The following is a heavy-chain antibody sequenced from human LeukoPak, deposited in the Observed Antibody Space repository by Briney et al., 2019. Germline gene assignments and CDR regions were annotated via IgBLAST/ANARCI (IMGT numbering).Heavy chain of an antibody. CDR2: INPSGGST. Sequence: ASVKVSCKASGYTFTSYYMHWVRQAPGQGLEWMGIINPSGGSTSYAQKFQGSVTMTRDTSTSTVYMELSSLRSEDTAVYYCAREVRDCSGGSCYRKFDYWGQGILVTVSS. CDR3: AREVRDCSGGSCYRKFDY. J-gene: IGHJ4*02. D-gene: IGHD2-15*01. V-gene: IGHV1-46*01. CDR1: GYTFTSYY.